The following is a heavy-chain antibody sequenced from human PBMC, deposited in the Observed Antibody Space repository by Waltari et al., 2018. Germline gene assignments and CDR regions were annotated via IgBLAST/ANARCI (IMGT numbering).Heavy chain of an antibody. CDR1: GYTFTSYA. CDR3: VREVVPTSTIVVNWFDP. Sequence: QVQLVQSGSELKKPGASVQVSCKASGYTFTSYAINWLRRAPGQGLELMGWINTNTVNQTYVQGFTGRFVFSLDTSVSTAYLQISSLKAEDTAVYYCVREVVPTSTIVVNWFDPWGQGTLVTVSS. V-gene: IGHV7-4-1*02. D-gene: IGHD2-2*01. J-gene: IGHJ5*02. CDR2: INTNTVNQ.